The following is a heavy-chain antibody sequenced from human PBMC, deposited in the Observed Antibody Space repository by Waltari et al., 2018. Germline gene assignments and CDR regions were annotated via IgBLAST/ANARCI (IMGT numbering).Heavy chain of an antibody. CDR1: GFTFSSYA. J-gene: IGHJ4*02. V-gene: IGHV3-30-3*01. CDR3: ARVPFDWFSHFDY. Sequence: QVQLVESGGGVVQPGRSLRLSCAASGFTFSSYAMHWVRQAPGKGLEWVAVISNDESNKYYADSVKCRFTISRDNSKNTLYLQMNSLRAEDTAVYYCARVPFDWFSHFDYWGQGTLVTVSS. CDR2: ISNDESNK. D-gene: IGHD3-9*01.